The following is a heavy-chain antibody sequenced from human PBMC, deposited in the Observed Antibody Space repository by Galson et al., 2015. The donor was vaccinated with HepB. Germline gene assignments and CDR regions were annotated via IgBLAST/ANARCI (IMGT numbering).Heavy chain of an antibody. CDR2: VYYSGNT. V-gene: IGHV4-31*03. Sequence: TLSLTCTVSGGSISSGDYYWSWIRQHPGKGLEWIGYVYYSGNTYFNPSLKSRVTISVDTSKNQFSLKLSSVTAADTAVYYCARQLESSGWYFDYWGQGTLVTVSS. CDR1: GGSISSGDYY. CDR3: ARQLESSGWYFDY. D-gene: IGHD6-19*01. J-gene: IGHJ4*02.